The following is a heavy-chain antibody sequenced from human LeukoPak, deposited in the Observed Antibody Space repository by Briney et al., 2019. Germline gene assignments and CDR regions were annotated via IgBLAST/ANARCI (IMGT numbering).Heavy chain of an antibody. CDR2: IYSGGDT. V-gene: IGHV3-66*02. D-gene: IGHD6-13*01. J-gene: IGHJ4*02. Sequence: VGSLRLSCAASGFTVSSNYMNWVRQAPGKGLEWVSIIYSGGDTYYADSVKGRFTISRDNSKNTLYLQMNSLRPEDTAVYYCTRGPGSTWYSDYWGQGTLVTVSS. CDR3: TRGPGSTWYSDY. CDR1: GFTVSSNY.